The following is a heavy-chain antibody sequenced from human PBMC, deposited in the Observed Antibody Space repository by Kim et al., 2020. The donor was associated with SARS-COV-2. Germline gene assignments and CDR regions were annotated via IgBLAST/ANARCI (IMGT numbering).Heavy chain of an antibody. Sequence: GGSLRLSCAASGFTFSDYYMRWIRQAPGKGLEWVSYISSSGSTIYYADSVKGRFPISRDNAKNSLYLQMNSLRAEDTAVYYCARVPHITMPPFDYYYGMDVWGQGTTVTVSS. CDR1: GFTFSDYY. V-gene: IGHV3-11*04. D-gene: IGHD3-10*01. J-gene: IGHJ6*02. CDR2: ISSSGSTI. CDR3: ARVPHITMPPFDYYYGMDV.